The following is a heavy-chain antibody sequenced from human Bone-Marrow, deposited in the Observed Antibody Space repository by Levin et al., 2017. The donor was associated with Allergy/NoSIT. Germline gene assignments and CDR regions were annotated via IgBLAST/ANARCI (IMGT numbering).Heavy chain of an antibody. CDR1: GGSISSSYY. J-gene: IGHJ3*01. D-gene: IGHD3-9*01. Sequence: PSETLSLTCTVSGGSISSSYYWGWIRQPPGRGLEWIAYIYYSGTSYYTPSLGSRITISVDTSKNQLSLKMSSVTAADTAVYYCARHGPAYYNDWSDAFDVWGQGTMVTVSS. V-gene: IGHV4-39*01. CDR3: ARHGPAYYNDWSDAFDV. CDR2: IYYSGTS.